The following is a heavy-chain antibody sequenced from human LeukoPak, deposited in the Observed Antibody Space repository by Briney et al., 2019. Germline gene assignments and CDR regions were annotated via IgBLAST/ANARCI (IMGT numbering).Heavy chain of an antibody. D-gene: IGHD3-10*01. CDR2: IYFSGST. J-gene: IGHJ4*02. CDR3: ARQADYYGSGSYRIAYFDY. Sequence: SETLSLTCTVSGGSINSTNYYWGWIRQPPGKGLEWIGSIYFSGSTYYNPSLRSRVTISVDTSKNQFSLKLTSVTAADTAGYYCARQADYYGSGSYRIAYFDYWGQGTLVTVSS. V-gene: IGHV4-39*01. CDR1: GGSINSTNYY.